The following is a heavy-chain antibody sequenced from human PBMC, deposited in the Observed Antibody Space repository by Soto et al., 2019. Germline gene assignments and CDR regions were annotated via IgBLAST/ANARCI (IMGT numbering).Heavy chain of an antibody. CDR2: IWYDGNDK. CDR3: TRDASRDSSARGWFDP. CDR1: GFTFSSYG. J-gene: IGHJ5*02. V-gene: IGHV3-33*01. Sequence: PGGSLRLSCAASGFTFSSYGMHWVRQAPGKGLEWVAVIWYDGNDKYYADFVKGRFTISRDNAKNSLHLQMNSLRAEDTAVYYCTRDASRDSSARGWFDPWGPGTLVTVSS. D-gene: IGHD6-13*01.